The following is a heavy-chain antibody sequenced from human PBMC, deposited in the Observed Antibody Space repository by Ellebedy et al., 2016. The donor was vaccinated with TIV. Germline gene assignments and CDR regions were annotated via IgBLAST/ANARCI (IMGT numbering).Heavy chain of an antibody. CDR3: ARSYTSRWFGSIDP. V-gene: IGHV4-59*01. CDR1: GCFISTYY. Sequence: MPSETLSLTCTASGCFISTYYWSRIPKLPGKGLDWMAFLNHSGTTKYNPYLKSRVTLSVHTSKNQFSLKLNSVTEADTAVYYCARSYTSRWFGSIDPWGQGTLVTVSA. J-gene: IGHJ5*02. D-gene: IGHD6-19*01. CDR2: LNHSGTT.